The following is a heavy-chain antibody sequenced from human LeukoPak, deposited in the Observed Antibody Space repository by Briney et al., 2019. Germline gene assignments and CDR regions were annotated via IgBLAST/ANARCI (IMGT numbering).Heavy chain of an antibody. CDR1: GFTFSSYA. Sequence: GGSLRLSCAASGFTFSSYAMSWVRQAPGKGLEWVSAISAGGNAYYADSVKGRFTISRDNSKNTLYLQMNSLRAEDTALYYCAKVRSIIDYWGQGTLVTVSS. CDR3: AKVRSIIDY. CDR2: ISAGGNA. V-gene: IGHV3-23*01. J-gene: IGHJ4*02. D-gene: IGHD2/OR15-2a*01.